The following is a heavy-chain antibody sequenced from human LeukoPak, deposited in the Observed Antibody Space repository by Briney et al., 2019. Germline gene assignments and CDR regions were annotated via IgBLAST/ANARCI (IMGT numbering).Heavy chain of an antibody. D-gene: IGHD6-13*01. CDR3: AKSSSSWYRPPYYFDY. J-gene: IGHJ4*02. V-gene: IGHV3-30*18. Sequence: GGSLRLSCAASGFTFSSYGMHWVRQAPGKGLEWVAVISYDGSNKYYADSVKGRFTISRDNSKNTLYLQMNSLRAEDTAVYYCAKSSSSWYRPPYYFDYWGQGTLVTVSS. CDR1: GFTFSSYG. CDR2: ISYDGSNK.